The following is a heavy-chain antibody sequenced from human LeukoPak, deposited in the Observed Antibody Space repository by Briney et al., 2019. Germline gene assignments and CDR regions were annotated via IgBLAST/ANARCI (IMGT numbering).Heavy chain of an antibody. CDR2: IKQDGSEK. CDR1: GFTFSSYW. D-gene: IGHD2-2*01. V-gene: IGHV3-7*01. CDR3: ARERLGYCSSTSGLRWFDP. Sequence: GGSLRLSCAASGFTFSSYWMSWVRQAPGTGLEWVANIKQDGSEKYYVESVKGRFTISRDNGKNSLYLQMNSLRAEDTAVYYCARERLGYCSSTSGLRWFDPWGQGTLVTVSS. J-gene: IGHJ5*02.